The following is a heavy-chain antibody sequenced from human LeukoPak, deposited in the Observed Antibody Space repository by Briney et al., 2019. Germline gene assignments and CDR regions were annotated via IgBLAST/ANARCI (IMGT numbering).Heavy chain of an antibody. V-gene: IGHV1-69*13. CDR2: IIPIFGTA. J-gene: IGHJ4*02. Sequence: ASVKVSCKASGGTFSSYAISWVRQAPGQGLEWMGGIIPIFGTANYAQKFQGRVTITADESTSTAYMELSSLRAEDTAVYYCAREGVAGTAFDYWGQGTLVTVSS. D-gene: IGHD6-19*01. CDR1: GGTFSSYA. CDR3: AREGVAGTAFDY.